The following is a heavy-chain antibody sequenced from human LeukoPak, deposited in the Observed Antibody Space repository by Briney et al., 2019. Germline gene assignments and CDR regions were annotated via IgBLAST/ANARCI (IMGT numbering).Heavy chain of an antibody. D-gene: IGHD1/OR15-1a*01. J-gene: IGHJ4*02. CDR2: ISASGGGT. CDR3: AKDLNMGFPRYSFDY. Sequence: GGPLRLSCAASGFTFSSYAMNWVPQAPGKGLEWGSGISASGGGTYYADSAKGRFTISRDNSKNTLYLQMNSLRVEDTAIYYCAKDLNMGFPRYSFDYWGQGTLVTVSS. V-gene: IGHV3-23*01. CDR1: GFTFSSYA.